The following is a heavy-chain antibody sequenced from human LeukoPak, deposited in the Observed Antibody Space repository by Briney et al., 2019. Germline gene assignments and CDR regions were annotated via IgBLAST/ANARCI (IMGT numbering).Heavy chain of an antibody. CDR2: IIPIFGTA. Sequence: ASVKVSCKASGGTFSSYAISWVRQAPGQGLEWMGGIIPIFGTANYAQKFQGRVTITADESMSTAYMELSSLRSEDTAVYYCARWVPVPAATHMDVWGKGTTVTVSS. CDR3: ARWVPVPAATHMDV. V-gene: IGHV1-69*13. CDR1: GGTFSSYA. D-gene: IGHD2-2*01. J-gene: IGHJ6*03.